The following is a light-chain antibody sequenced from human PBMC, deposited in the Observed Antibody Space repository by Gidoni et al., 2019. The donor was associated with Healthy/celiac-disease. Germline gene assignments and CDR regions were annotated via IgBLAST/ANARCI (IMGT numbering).Light chain of an antibody. J-gene: IGLJ2*01. Sequence: QSVLTQPPSVSGAPGQRVTISCTGNSSNIGAGYEVHWYQQLPGTAPKLLIYGNSNRPSGVPDRFSGPKSGTSAPLAISGLQAEDEADYYCQSYDSSLSGFVVFGGGTKLTVL. CDR1: SSNIGAGYE. CDR2: GNS. V-gene: IGLV1-40*01. CDR3: QSYDSSLSGFVV.